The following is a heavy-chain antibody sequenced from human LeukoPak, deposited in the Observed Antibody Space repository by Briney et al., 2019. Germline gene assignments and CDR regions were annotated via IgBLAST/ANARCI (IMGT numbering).Heavy chain of an antibody. V-gene: IGHV3-74*01. D-gene: IGHD1-26*01. CDR2: INSDGSST. CDR1: GFTFSSYW. CDR3: ARGGLVGATAIDY. Sequence: EGSLRLSCAASGFTFSSYWMHWVRQAPGKGLVWVSRINSDGSSTNYADSVKGRFTISRDNAKNTLYLQMNSLRAEDTAVYYCARGGLVGATAIDYWGQGTLVTVSS. J-gene: IGHJ4*02.